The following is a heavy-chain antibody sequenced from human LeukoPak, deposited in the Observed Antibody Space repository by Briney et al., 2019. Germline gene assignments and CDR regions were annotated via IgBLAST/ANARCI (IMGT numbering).Heavy chain of an antibody. J-gene: IGHJ4*02. CDR2: INQDESKK. CDR3: ARETWAAMSALSFDY. CDR1: GFTLSSYW. D-gene: IGHD2-15*01. V-gene: IGHV3-7*01. Sequence: SGGSLRLSCAASGFTLSSYWMSWVRQAPGKGLEWVANINQDESKKQYVDSVKGRFTISRDNAKNSLYLQMNSLRAEDTAVYYCARETWAAMSALSFDYWGQGTLVTVSS.